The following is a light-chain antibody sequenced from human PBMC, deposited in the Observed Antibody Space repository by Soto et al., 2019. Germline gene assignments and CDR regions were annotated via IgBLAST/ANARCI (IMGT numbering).Light chain of an antibody. Sequence: QSVLTQPASVSGSPGQSITIYCTGTSSDIGTYKYVSWFKHHPGKAPKLIIFEVSNRPSGISDRFSGFKSANTAYLTISGVQPEGEADYHCSSYTTIKTVVFGGGTKLTVL. J-gene: IGLJ2*01. CDR1: SSDIGTYKY. V-gene: IGLV2-14*01. CDR2: EVS. CDR3: SSYTTIKTVV.